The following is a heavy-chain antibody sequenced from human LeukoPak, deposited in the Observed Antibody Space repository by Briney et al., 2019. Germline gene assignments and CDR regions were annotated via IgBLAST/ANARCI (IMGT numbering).Heavy chain of an antibody. V-gene: IGHV1-18*01. D-gene: IGHD1-26*01. Sequence: ASVKVSCKASGYPFTDYGIGWVRQAPGRGPEWMGWISAYNGNTNYAQKIQGRVTMTTDPSTSTVYMELKSLRSDDTAVYYCARRFKQDVLGTTMGWFDPWGQGTLITVSS. CDR3: ARRFKQDVLGTTMGWFDP. CDR1: GYPFTDYG. J-gene: IGHJ5*02. CDR2: ISAYNGNT.